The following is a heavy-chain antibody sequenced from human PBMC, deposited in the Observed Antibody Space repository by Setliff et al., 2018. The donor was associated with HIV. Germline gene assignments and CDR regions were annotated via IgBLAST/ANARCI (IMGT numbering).Heavy chain of an antibody. CDR2: IKSKTGGGTT. CDR1: GFTFNNAW. V-gene: IGHV3-15*01. D-gene: IGHD5-12*01. CDR3: TTSNSGYDYLLDY. J-gene: IGHJ4*02. Sequence: PGGSLRLSCEASGFTFNNAWMSWVRQAPGKGLEWVGRIKSKTGGGTTDYAAPVKGRFTISRDDSKNTLYLQMNSLKTEDTAVYYCTTSNSGYDYLLDYWGQGTLVT.